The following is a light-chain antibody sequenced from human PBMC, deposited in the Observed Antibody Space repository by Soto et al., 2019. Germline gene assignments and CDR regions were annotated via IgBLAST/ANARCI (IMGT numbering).Light chain of an antibody. CDR3: QQYNSYSLT. CDR2: DAS. J-gene: IGKJ1*01. Sequence: DIQMTQSPSTLSASVGERVTITCRASQSVSSWLAWYQQKPGKAPTLLIYDASSLESGVPSRFSGSGSGTDFTLTISRLQPDDFATYYCQQYNSYSLTFGQGTKVEIK. V-gene: IGKV1-5*01. CDR1: QSVSSW.